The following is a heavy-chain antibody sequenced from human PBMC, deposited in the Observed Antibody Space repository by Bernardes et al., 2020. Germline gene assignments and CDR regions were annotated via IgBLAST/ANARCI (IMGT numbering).Heavy chain of an antibody. D-gene: IGHD3-16*02. CDR3: ARHPGARNYDYIWGSYRDYYFDY. Sequence: SEPLSLTCTVSGGSISSISYYWGWSRQPPGKGLEWIGSIYYSGSTYYNPSLKSRVTISVDTSKNQFSLKLSSVTAADTAVYYCARHPGARNYDYIWGSYRDYYFDYWGQGTLVTVSS. CDR2: IYYSGST. J-gene: IGHJ4*02. V-gene: IGHV4-39*01. CDR1: GGSISSISYY.